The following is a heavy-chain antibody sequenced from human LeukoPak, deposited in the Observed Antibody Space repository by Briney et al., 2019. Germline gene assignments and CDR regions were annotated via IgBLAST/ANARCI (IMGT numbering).Heavy chain of an antibody. V-gene: IGHV3-53*04. CDR2: IYSDGTT. J-gene: IGHJ2*01. CDR1: GGSFSGYY. CDR3: ARSNWYFDV. Sequence: ETLSLTCAVYGGSFSGYYMSWVRQAPGKGLEWVSFIYSDGTTYYADSVKGRFTISRHNSKNTLYLQMNTLRAEDTAVYYCARSNWYFDVWGRGTLVTVSS.